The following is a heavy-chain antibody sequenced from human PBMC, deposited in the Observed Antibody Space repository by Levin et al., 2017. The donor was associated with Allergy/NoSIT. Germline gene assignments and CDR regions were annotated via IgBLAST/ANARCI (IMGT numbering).Heavy chain of an antibody. CDR3: ARDWEPMIVGYYDYGMDV. CDR2: INPNSGGT. V-gene: IGHV1-2*02. J-gene: IGHJ6*02. CDR1: GYTFTGYY. D-gene: IGHD3-22*01. Sequence: GESLKISCKASGYTFTGYYMHWVRQAPGQGLEWMGWINPNSGGTNYAQKFQGRVTMTRDTSISTAYMELSRLRSDDTAVYYCARDWEPMIVGYYDYGMDVWGQGTTVTVSS.